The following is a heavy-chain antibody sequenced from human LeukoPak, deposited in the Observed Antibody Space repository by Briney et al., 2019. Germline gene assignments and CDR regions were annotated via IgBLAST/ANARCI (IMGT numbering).Heavy chain of an antibody. CDR1: GFTFSSYG. J-gene: IGHJ3*02. CDR3: ARDRIVGATNDAFDI. D-gene: IGHD1-26*01. Sequence: PGGSLRLSCAASGFTFSSYGMHWVRQAPGKGLEWVAVISYDGSNKYYADSVKGRFTISRDNSKNTLYLQMNSLRAEDTAVYYCARDRIVGATNDAFDIWGQGTMVTVSS. CDR2: ISYDGSNK. V-gene: IGHV3-30*03.